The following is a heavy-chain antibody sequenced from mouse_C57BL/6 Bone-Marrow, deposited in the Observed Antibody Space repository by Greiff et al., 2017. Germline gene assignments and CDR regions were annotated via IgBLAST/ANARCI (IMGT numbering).Heavy chain of an antibody. CDR2: LSSGGSYT. D-gene: IGHD2-4*01. CDR3: ARRGDYDGLLDDMDY. CDR1: GFTFSSYC. J-gene: IGHJ4*01. Sequence: EVPVVESGGDLVKPGGSLKLSCAASGFTFSSYCMSWVRQTPDKRLEWVGTLSSGGSYTYYPDSVMGRFTISRDNAKNTLYLQMSSLKSEDTAMYYWARRGDYDGLLDDMDYWGQGTSVTGSS. V-gene: IGHV5-6*01.